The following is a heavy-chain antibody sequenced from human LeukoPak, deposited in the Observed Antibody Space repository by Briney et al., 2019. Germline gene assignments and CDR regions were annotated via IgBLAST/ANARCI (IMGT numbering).Heavy chain of an antibody. D-gene: IGHD3-16*02. V-gene: IGHV1-8*02. CDR3: ARGGYMITFGGVITSPPDY. J-gene: IGHJ4*02. CDR1: GYTFTTYY. CDR2: MNPNSGNT. Sequence: GASVKVSCKASGYTFTTYYINWVRQATGQGLEWMGWMNPNSGNTGYAQKFQGRVTMTKNTSISTAYMELSSLRSEDTAVYYCARGGYMITFGGVITSPPDYWGQGTLVTVSS.